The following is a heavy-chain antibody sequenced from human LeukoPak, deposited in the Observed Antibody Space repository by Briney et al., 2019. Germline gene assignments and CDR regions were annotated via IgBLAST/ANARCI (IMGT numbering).Heavy chain of an antibody. CDR1: GFTFSSYG. CDR2: ISYDGSNK. Sequence: PGGSLRLSCAASGFTFSSYGMHWVRQAPGKGLEWVAVISYDGSNKYYADSVKGRFTISRDNSKNTLYLQMNSLRAEGTAVYYCAKDQARWLQPDYWGQGTLVTVSS. J-gene: IGHJ4*02. V-gene: IGHV3-30*18. D-gene: IGHD5-24*01. CDR3: AKDQARWLQPDY.